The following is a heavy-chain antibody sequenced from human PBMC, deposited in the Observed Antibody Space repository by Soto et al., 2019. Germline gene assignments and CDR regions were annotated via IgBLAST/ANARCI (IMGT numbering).Heavy chain of an antibody. CDR1: GGSISSSNW. Sequence: QVQLQESGPGLVKPSGTLSLTCAVSGGSISSSNWWSWVRQPPGKGLEWFGEIYHSGSTNYNPSLKSRVTISVDKSKNQFSLKLSSVTAADTAVYYCARVFMITFGRVIVIPNYYYYGMDVWGQGTTVTVSS. V-gene: IGHV4-4*02. CDR3: ARVFMITFGRVIVIPNYYYYGMDV. CDR2: IYHSGST. D-gene: IGHD3-16*02. J-gene: IGHJ6*02.